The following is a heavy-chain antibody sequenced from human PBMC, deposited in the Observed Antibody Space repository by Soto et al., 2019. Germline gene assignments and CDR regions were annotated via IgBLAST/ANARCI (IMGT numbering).Heavy chain of an antibody. D-gene: IGHD2-2*01. CDR3: ASSWRYCSSTSCYEYFQH. Sequence: QVQLVQSGAEVKKPGSSVKVSCKASGGTFSSYTISWVRQAPGQGLEWMGRIIPILGIANYAQKFQGRVTINADKSTSTAYMELSSLRSEDTAVYYCASSWRYCSSTSCYEYFQHWGQGTLVTVSS. CDR2: IIPILGIA. CDR1: GGTFSSYT. V-gene: IGHV1-69*02. J-gene: IGHJ1*01.